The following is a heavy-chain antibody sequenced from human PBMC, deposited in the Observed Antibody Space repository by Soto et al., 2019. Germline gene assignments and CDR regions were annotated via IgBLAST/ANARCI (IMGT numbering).Heavy chain of an antibody. CDR2: INPNSGGT. J-gene: IGHJ4*02. D-gene: IGHD3-3*01. V-gene: IGHV1-2*02. CDR1: GYTFTGYY. CDR3: ATGKDDFWSGYYPSC. Sequence: GASVKVSCKASGYTFTGYYMHWVRQAPGQGLEWMGWINPNSGGTNYAQKFQGRVTMTRDTSISTAYMERSRMRSDDTAVYYCATGKDDFWSGYYPSCWGQGTLVTVSS.